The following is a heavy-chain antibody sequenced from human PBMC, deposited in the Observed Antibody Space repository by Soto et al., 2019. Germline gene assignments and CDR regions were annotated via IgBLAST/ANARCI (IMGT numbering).Heavy chain of an antibody. CDR2: IYYSGNA. CDR3: AREKANNWSPPGYGMDV. Sequence: PSETLSLTXTVSGDSISDYYWSWIRQPPGKRLEWIVYIYYSGNAIYNPSLKSRVTISLDTSKNQFSLNLSSVTAAATAVYYCAREKANNWSPPGYGMDVWGQGTTVTVSS. D-gene: IGHD1-20*01. J-gene: IGHJ6*02. CDR1: GDSISDYY. V-gene: IGHV4-59*01.